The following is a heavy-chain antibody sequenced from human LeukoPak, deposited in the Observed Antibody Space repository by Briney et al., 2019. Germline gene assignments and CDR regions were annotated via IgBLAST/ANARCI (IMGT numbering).Heavy chain of an antibody. CDR3: AKDPVRPGAVAVTDFDY. D-gene: IGHD6-19*01. J-gene: IGHJ4*02. CDR1: GFTFRSYA. V-gene: IGHV3-23*01. CDR2: ISGSGGST. Sequence: GGSLRLSCAASGFTFRSYAMSWVRQAPGKGLEWVSAISGSGGSTYYADSVKGRFTISRDNSKNTLYLQMNSLRAEDTAVYYCAKDPVRPGAVAVTDFDYWGQGTLVTVSS.